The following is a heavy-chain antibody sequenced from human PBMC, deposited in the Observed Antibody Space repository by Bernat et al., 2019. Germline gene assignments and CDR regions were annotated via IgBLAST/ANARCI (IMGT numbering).Heavy chain of an antibody. D-gene: IGHD1/OR15-1a*01. V-gene: IGHV4-59*08. J-gene: IGHJ5*02. Sequence: QVQLQESGPGLVKPSETLSLTCTVSGGSISSYYWSWVRQPPGKGLEQIGYIYYTGSTTYNPSLKSRVTISVDTSTNQFSLRLNSVTAADTAVYYCARLGTGTNPPYDPWGQGTLVTVSS. CDR2: IYYTGST. CDR3: ARLGTGTNPPYDP. CDR1: GGSISSYY.